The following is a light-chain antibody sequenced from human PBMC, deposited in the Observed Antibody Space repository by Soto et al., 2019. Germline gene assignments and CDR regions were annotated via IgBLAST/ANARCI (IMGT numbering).Light chain of an antibody. Sequence: EIVWAQSPGTLCLSPGGRAAFSCRSSQSVSSSYLAWYQQKPGQAPRLLSYGASSRATGIPDRFSGSGSGTDFTLTISRLEPEDFAVYYCQQYNNWPMTFGQGTKVDIK. V-gene: IGKV3-20*01. J-gene: IGKJ1*01. CDR3: QQYNNWPMT. CDR2: GAS. CDR1: QSVSSSY.